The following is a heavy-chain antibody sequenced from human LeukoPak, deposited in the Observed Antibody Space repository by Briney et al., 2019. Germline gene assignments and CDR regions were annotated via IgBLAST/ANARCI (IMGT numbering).Heavy chain of an antibody. CDR3: ARGLSPPAGLYCYDSSGYYGRYWFDP. V-gene: IGHV4-34*01. D-gene: IGHD3-22*01. Sequence: PSETLSLTCAVYGGSFSGYYWSWIRQPPGKGLEWIGEINHSGSTNYNPSLKSRVTISVDTSKNQFSLKLSSVTAADTAVYYCARGLSPPAGLYCYDSSGYYGRYWFDPWGQGTLVTVSS. CDR1: GGSFSGYY. J-gene: IGHJ5*02. CDR2: INHSGST.